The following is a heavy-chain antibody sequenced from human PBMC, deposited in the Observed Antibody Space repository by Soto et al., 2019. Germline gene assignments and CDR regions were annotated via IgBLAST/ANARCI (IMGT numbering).Heavy chain of an antibody. Sequence: EVNLLESGGDLVQPGGSLTLSCGASGFTFDNHAMSWVRQAPGKGLEWVSAISGNAVATYYADSVKGRFTISRDNSNNMVYLQMNRLRAEDTGTYYCVKDAISMVRGTNNWFYPWGQGTLVTVSS. CDR3: VKDAISMVRGTNNWFYP. J-gene: IGHJ5*02. D-gene: IGHD3-10*01. CDR1: GFTFDNHA. CDR2: ISGNAVAT. V-gene: IGHV3-23*01.